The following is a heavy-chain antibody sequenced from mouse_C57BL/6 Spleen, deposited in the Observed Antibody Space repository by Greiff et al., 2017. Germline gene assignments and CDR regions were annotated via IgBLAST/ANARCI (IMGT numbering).Heavy chain of an antibody. V-gene: IGHV1-82*01. CDR1: GYAFSSSW. Sequence: QVQLKQSGPELVKPGASVKISCKASGYAFSSSWMNWVKQRPGKGLEWIGRIYPGDGDTNYNGKFKGKATLTADKSSSTAYMQLSSLTSEDSAVYFCARRYDGYYDYYAMDYWGQGTSVTVSS. CDR3: ARRYDGYYDYYAMDY. D-gene: IGHD2-3*01. CDR2: IYPGDGDT. J-gene: IGHJ4*01.